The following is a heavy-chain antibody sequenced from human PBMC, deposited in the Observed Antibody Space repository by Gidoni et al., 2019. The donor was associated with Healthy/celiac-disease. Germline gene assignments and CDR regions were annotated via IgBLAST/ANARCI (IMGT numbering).Heavy chain of an antibody. V-gene: IGHV4-39*01. CDR2: IYYSGST. CDR3: ARLYSSGWYRPASYYYYGMDV. CDR1: GGSISSSSYY. J-gene: IGHJ6*02. D-gene: IGHD6-19*01. Sequence: QLQLQESGPGLVTPSETLSLTCTVSGGSISSSSYYWGWIRQPPGKGLEWIGSIYYSGSTYYNPSLKSRVTISVDTSKNQFSLKLSSVTAADTAVYYCARLYSSGWYRPASYYYYGMDVWGQGTTVTVSS.